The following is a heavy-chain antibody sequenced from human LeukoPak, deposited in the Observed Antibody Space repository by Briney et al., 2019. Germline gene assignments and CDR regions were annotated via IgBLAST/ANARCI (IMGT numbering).Heavy chain of an antibody. CDR1: GFTFSSYD. J-gene: IGHJ4*02. CDR3: AKEMGSGWFCDG. V-gene: IGHV3-30*18. CDR2: ISYGGSNK. Sequence: PGRSLRLSCAASGFTFSSYDINWVRQAPGKGLEWVAIISYGGSNKYYADSVKGRFTISRDNSKNMVYLQMSSLRPEDTAVYYCAKEMGSGWFCDGWGQGTLVTVSS. D-gene: IGHD6-19*01.